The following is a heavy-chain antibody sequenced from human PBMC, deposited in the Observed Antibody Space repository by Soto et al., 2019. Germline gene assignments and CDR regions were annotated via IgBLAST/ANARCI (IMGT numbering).Heavy chain of an antibody. CDR2: INAGNGNT. V-gene: IGHV1-3*05. D-gene: IGHD6-19*01. J-gene: IGHJ4*02. Sequence: QVQLVQSGAEEKKPGASVKVSRKASGYTFTGYAMHWVRQAPGQRLEWMGWINAGNGNTKYAQKFQGRVTITRDTSASTAYMELSSLSSEDTAVYYCARAVAVPADFDYWGQGTLVTVSS. CDR1: GYTFTGYA. CDR3: ARAVAVPADFDY.